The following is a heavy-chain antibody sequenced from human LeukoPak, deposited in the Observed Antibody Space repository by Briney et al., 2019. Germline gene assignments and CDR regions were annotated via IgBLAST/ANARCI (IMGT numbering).Heavy chain of an antibody. CDR3: EGVVVAATTPY. V-gene: IGHV4-39*01. CDR2: IYSSGTT. D-gene: IGHD2-15*01. Sequence: PSETLSLTCTVSGGSISSSSYYWGWIRQPPGKGLECIGNIYSSGTTYYNPSLKSRVTISVDTSKNQFSLKLSSVTAADTAIYYCEGVVVAATTPYWGQGTLVAVSS. CDR1: GGSISSSSYY. J-gene: IGHJ4*02.